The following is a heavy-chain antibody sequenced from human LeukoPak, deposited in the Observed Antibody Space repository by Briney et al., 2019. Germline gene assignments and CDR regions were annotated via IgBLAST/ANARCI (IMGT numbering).Heavy chain of an antibody. D-gene: IGHD2-15*01. Sequence: SETLSLTCTVSGGSISSYYWSWIRQPPGKGLEWIGYIYYSGSTYYDPSLKSRVTISVDTSKNQFSLKLSSVTAADTAVYYCARAWGGYCSGGSCDHAEYFQHWGQGTLVTVSS. V-gene: IGHV4-59*08. CDR3: ARAWGGYCSGGSCDHAEYFQH. J-gene: IGHJ1*01. CDR2: IYYSGST. CDR1: GGSISSYY.